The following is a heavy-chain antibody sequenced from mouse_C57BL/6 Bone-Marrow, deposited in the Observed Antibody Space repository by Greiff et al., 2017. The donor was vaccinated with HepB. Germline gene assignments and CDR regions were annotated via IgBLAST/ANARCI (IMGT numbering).Heavy chain of an antibody. CDR1: GFTFSDYG. J-gene: IGHJ4*01. CDR3: AISPDLYAMDY. V-gene: IGHV5-17*01. CDR2: ISSGSSTI. Sequence: EVKLMESGGGLVKPGGSLKLSCAASGFTFSDYGMHWVRQAPEKGLEWVAYISSGSSTIYYADTVKGRFTISRDNAKNTRFLQMTSLRSEDTAMYYCAISPDLYAMDYWGQGTSVTVSS.